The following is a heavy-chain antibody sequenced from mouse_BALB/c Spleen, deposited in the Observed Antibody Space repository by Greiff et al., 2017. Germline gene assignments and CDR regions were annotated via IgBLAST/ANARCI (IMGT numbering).Heavy chain of an antibody. CDR1: GFTFTDYY. Sequence: EVKLVESGGGLVQPGGSLRLSCATSGFTFTDYYMSWVRQPPGKALEWLGFIRNKANGYTTEYSASVKGRFTISRDNSQSILYLQMNTLRAEDSATYYGARDPHRDYAMDYWGQGTSVTVSS. CDR2: IRNKANGYTT. CDR3: ARDPHRDYAMDY. D-gene: IGHD3-1*01. V-gene: IGHV7-3*02. J-gene: IGHJ4*01.